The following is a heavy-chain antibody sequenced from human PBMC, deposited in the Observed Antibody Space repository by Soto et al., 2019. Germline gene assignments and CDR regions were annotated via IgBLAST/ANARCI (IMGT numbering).Heavy chain of an antibody. CDR3: ARSASRGDIVVVPAAMTDGYYGMDV. CDR1: GYTFTGYY. Sequence: ASVKVSCKASGYTFTGYYMHWVGQAPGQGLEWMGWINPNSGGTNYAQKFQGWVTMTRDTSISTAYMELSRLRSDDTAVYYCARSASRGDIVVVPAAMTDGYYGMDVRGQGTTVTVSS. CDR2: INPNSGGT. V-gene: IGHV1-2*04. D-gene: IGHD2-2*01. J-gene: IGHJ6*02.